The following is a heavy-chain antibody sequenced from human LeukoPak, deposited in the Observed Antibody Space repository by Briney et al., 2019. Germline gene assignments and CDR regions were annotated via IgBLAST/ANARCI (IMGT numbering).Heavy chain of an antibody. CDR1: GYTVSSIY. CDR3: AREGGSGSRGFDY. V-gene: IGHV3-66*01. D-gene: IGHD3-10*01. J-gene: IGHJ4*02. CDR2: IYTGGGT. Sequence: GGSLRLSCAASGYTVSSIYMNWVRQAPGKGLEWVSVIYTGGGTYYADSVKDRFTISRDNSKNTLYLQMNSLRAEDTAVYYCAREGGSGSRGFDYWGQGTLVTVSS.